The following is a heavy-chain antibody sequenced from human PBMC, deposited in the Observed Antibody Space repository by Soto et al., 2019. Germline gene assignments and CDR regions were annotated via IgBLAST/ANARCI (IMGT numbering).Heavy chain of an antibody. J-gene: IGHJ4*02. D-gene: IGHD2-15*01. V-gene: IGHV3-23*01. Sequence: EVQLLDSGGGLVQPGGSLRLSCAASGFTFSNYAMSWVRQAPGKGLEWVSGVGGSGDSTYYADSVKGRFTISRDNSKDTLYLQTNRLRAEDTAVYYCAKSPLGYCSGGSCYPPHYFDYWGQGTLVTVSS. CDR3: AKSPLGYCSGGSCYPPHYFDY. CDR2: VGGSGDST. CDR1: GFTFSNYA.